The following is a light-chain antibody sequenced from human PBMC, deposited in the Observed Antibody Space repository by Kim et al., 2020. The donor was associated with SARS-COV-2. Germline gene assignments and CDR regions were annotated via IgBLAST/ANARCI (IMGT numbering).Light chain of an antibody. V-gene: IGKV3-20*01. CDR3: QQYGSSPRT. J-gene: IGKJ1*01. CDR2: GVS. CDR1: QSVRSTY. Sequence: SPGDSATLSCRASQSVRSTYLAWFQQKPGQAPRLLIYGVSSRATGIPDRFSGSGSGTDFTLTISRLEPEDFAVCYCQQYGSSPRTFGQGTKVDIK.